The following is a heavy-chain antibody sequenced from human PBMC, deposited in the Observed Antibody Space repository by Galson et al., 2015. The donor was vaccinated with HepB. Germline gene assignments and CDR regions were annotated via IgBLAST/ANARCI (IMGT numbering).Heavy chain of an antibody. V-gene: IGHV3-21*01. CDR2: ISTSISYR. J-gene: IGHJ3*02. Sequence: SLRLSCAASGFTFSSYAMSWARQAPGKGLEWVSSISTSISYRYYADSVKGRFTISRDNAKNSLYLQMNSLRAEDTAVYYCARAVTPIHQTHKTPFDIWGQGTVVTVSP. CDR1: GFTFSSYA. CDR3: ARAVTPIHQTHKTPFDI. D-gene: IGHD2-15*01.